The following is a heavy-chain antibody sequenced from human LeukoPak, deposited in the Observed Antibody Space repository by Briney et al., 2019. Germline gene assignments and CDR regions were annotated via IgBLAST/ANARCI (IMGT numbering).Heavy chain of an antibody. D-gene: IGHD7-27*01. CDR2: LNQDGSDT. CDR3: GRENWGKFDY. J-gene: IGHJ4*02. CDR1: GFTFTTYW. Sequence: GGSLRLSCAASGFTFTTYWLTWVRQAPGKGLEWVANLNQDGSDTWYLDSVKGRFTISRDNAKRSLYLQMNNLRAEDTAVYYCGRENWGKFDYWGQGTLVTVPS. V-gene: IGHV3-7*01.